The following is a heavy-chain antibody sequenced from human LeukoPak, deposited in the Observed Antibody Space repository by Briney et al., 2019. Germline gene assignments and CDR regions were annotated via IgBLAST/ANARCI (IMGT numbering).Heavy chain of an antibody. CDR3: ARGRFRTPAADYFDY. CDR1: GFTFDDYA. Sequence: GGSLRLSCAASGFTFDDYAMHWVRQAPGKGLEWVSLISWDGGSTYYADSVKGRFTISRDNSKNSLYLQMNSLRADDTAVYYCARGRFRTPAADYFDYWGQGTLVTVSS. CDR2: ISWDGGST. J-gene: IGHJ4*02. V-gene: IGHV3-43D*03. D-gene: IGHD6-13*01.